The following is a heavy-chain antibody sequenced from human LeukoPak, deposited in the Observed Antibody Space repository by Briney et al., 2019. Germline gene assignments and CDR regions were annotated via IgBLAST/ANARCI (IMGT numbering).Heavy chain of an antibody. Sequence: PSETLSLACAVYGGSFSGYYWSWIRQPPGKGLEWLGEINHSGSTNYNPSLKSRVTISVDTSKNQFSLKLSSVTAADTAVYYCARAVYKYYDFRSGYYKGGWFDPWGQGTLVTVSS. J-gene: IGHJ5*02. D-gene: IGHD3-3*01. V-gene: IGHV4-34*01. CDR2: INHSGST. CDR1: GGSFSGYY. CDR3: ARAVYKYYDFRSGYYKGGWFDP.